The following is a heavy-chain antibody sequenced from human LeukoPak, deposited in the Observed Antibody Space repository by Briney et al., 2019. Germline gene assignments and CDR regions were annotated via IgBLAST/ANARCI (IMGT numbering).Heavy chain of an antibody. D-gene: IGHD3-10*01. V-gene: IGHV4-39*07. CDR1: GGSISSNSYY. J-gene: IGHJ5*02. CDR2: IYYSGST. CDR3: ARKLPYGSGSYYTSWFDP. Sequence: SETLSLTCTVSGGSISSNSYYWGWIRQPPGKGLEWIGSIYYSGSTNYNPSLKSRVTISVDTSKNQFSLKLSSVTAADTAVYYCARKLPYGSGSYYTSWFDPWGQGTLVTVSS.